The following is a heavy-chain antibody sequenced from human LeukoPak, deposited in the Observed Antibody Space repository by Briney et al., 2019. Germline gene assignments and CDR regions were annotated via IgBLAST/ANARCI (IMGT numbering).Heavy chain of an antibody. V-gene: IGHV3-30*02. J-gene: IGHJ4*02. CDR1: GFTFSSYG. CDR3: AKDLPTYYYGSGSYDY. CDR2: IRYDGSNK. Sequence: PGGSLGLSCAAPGFTFSSYGMHWVRQAPGKGLEWVAFIRYDGSNKNYADSVKGRFTISRDNSKNTLYLQMSSLRAEDTAVYYCAKDLPTYYYGSGSYDYWGQGTLVTVSS. D-gene: IGHD3-10*01.